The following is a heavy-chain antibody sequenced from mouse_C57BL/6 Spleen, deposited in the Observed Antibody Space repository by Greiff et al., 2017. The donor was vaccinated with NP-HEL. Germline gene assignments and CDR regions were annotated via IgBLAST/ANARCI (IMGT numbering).Heavy chain of an antibody. CDR1: GYTFTDHT. V-gene: IGHV1-78*01. J-gene: IGHJ2*01. D-gene: IGHD1-1*01. Sequence: QVQLQQSDAELVKPGASVKISCKVSGYTFTDHTIHWMKQRPEQGLEWIGYIYPRDGSTKYNEKFKGKATLTADKSSSTAYMQLNSLTSEDSAVYFCAMEYYYGSSYVVYFDYWGQGTTLTVSS. CDR3: AMEYYYGSSYVVYFDY. CDR2: IYPRDGST.